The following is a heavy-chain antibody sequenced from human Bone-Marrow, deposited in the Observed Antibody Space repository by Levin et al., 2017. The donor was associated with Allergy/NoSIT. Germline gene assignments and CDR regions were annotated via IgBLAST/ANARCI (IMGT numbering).Heavy chain of an antibody. V-gene: IGHV3-7*01. CDR2: IKQDGSEK. Sequence: GESLKISCAASGFTFSSYWMSWVRQAPGKGLEWVANIKQDGSEKYYVDSVKGRFTISRDNAKNSLYLQMNSLRAEDTAVYYCARDYNGDAWFDPWGQGTLVTVSS. D-gene: IGHD4-17*01. CDR3: ARDYNGDAWFDP. J-gene: IGHJ5*02. CDR1: GFTFSSYW.